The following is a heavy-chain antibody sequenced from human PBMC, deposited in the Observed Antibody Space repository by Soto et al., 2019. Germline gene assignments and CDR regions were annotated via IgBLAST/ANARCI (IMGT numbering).Heavy chain of an antibody. D-gene: IGHD1-26*01. CDR2: VSFTGTT. Sequence: SETLSLTCTVSGGSITSSSYYWGWVRQPPGKGLEWIGSVSFTGTTYYSPSLKSRVTISVDTSKNQFSLKLSSVTAADTAVYYCARQSRSGSYFRYYFDYWGQGTLVTVSS. V-gene: IGHV4-39*07. CDR3: ARQSRSGSYFRYYFDY. J-gene: IGHJ4*02. CDR1: GGSITSSSYY.